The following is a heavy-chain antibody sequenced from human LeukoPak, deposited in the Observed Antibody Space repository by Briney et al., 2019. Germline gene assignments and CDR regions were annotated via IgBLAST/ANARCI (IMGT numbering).Heavy chain of an antibody. D-gene: IGHD3-10*01. CDR3: AKDGNFGSGSYYRGDS. V-gene: IGHV3-30*02. J-gene: IGHJ4*02. CDR1: GFTFSDYG. CDR2: RQYDGSNK. Sequence: GGSLRLSCAASGFTFSDYGMHWVRQAPGKGLEWVAFRQYDGSNKYYADSVKGRFTISRDNSKNTLYLQMNSLRAEDTAVYYCAKDGNFGSGSYYRGDSWGQGTLVAVSS.